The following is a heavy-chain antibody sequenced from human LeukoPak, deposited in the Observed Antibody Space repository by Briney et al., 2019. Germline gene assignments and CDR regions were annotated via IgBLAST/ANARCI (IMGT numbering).Heavy chain of an antibody. D-gene: IGHD3-22*01. Sequence: GASVKVSCKASGYTFTSYDNNWVRQATGQGIEWMGWMNPNSGNTGNAQKFQGRVTMTRNTSISTAYMELSSLRSEDTAVYYCARGLGDSSGYCPPEEYWGQGTLVTVSS. V-gene: IGHV1-8*01. CDR1: GYTFTSYD. CDR2: MNPNSGNT. CDR3: ARGLGDSSGYCPPEEY. J-gene: IGHJ4*02.